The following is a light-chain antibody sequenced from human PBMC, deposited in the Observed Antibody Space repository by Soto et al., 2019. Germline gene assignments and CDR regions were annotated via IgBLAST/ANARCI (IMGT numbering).Light chain of an antibody. CDR3: QQYGSSPRLT. V-gene: IGKV3-20*01. CDR2: GAS. CDR1: QSVSSSY. J-gene: IGKJ4*01. Sequence: EIVFTQSPGTLSLSPGDRATLSCWASQSVSSSYLAWYQQKPGQAPRLLIYGASSRATGIPDRFSGGGSGTDFTLTISRLEPEDFAVYYCQQYGSSPRLTFGGGTKVDIK.